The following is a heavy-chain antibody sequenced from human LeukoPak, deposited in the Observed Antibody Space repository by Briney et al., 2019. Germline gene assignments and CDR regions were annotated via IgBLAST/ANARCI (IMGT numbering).Heavy chain of an antibody. CDR1: GFTFSNYH. CDR3: ARATGRDGMDV. V-gene: IGHV3-7*03. D-gene: IGHD1-14*01. J-gene: IGHJ6*04. Sequence: PGGSLRLSCVASGFTFSNYHMSWVRQGPGKGLEWVANIRQDASEKYYVDSVKGRFTISRDNAKNSMYLQMNSLRAEDTAVYYCARATGRDGMDVWGKGTTVTVSS. CDR2: IRQDASEK.